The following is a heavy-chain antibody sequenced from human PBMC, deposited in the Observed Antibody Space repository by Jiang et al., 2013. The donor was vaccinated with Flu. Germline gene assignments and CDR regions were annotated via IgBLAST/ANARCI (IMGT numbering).Heavy chain of an antibody. CDR1: GFTFSSYA. V-gene: IGHV3-30-3*01. J-gene: IGHJ4*02. CDR2: ISYDGSNK. CDR3: ARVGQWLQLLGSFDY. Sequence: VQLVESGGGVVQPGRSLRLSCAASGFTFSSYAMHWVRQAPGKGLEWVAVISYDGSNKYYADSVKGRFTISRDNSKNTLYLQMNSLRAEDTAVYYCARVGQWLQLLGSFDYWGQGTLGTVSS. D-gene: IGHD5-24*01.